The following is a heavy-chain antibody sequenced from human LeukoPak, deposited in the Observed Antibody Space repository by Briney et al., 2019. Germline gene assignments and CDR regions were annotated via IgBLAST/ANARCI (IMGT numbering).Heavy chain of an antibody. Sequence: ASVKVSCKASGYTFTAYYIHWVRQAPGQGLEWMGWINPNSGDTYYLQKFRGRVTMTRASSISTAYMEVTSLTSDDTAMYYCARVNQGEWFDPWGQGTLVTVSS. CDR1: GYTFTAYY. CDR2: INPNSGDT. V-gene: IGHV1-2*02. J-gene: IGHJ5*02. D-gene: IGHD3-10*01. CDR3: ARVNQGEWFDP.